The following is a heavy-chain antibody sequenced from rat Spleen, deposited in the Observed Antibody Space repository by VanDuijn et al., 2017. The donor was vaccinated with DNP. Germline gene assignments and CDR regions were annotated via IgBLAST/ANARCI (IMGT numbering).Heavy chain of an antibody. Sequence: QVQLKESGPGLVQPSQTLSLTCTVSGFSLTNYHVYWVRQSPGKGLEWMGRIQSGGSRDYNSALKSRLSISRDTSKSQVFLKMNSLQTEDTAMYFCARNNYFDYWGQGVMVTVSS. CDR3: ARNNYFDY. CDR1: GFSLTNYH. J-gene: IGHJ2*01. CDR2: IQSGGSR. V-gene: IGHV2-27*01.